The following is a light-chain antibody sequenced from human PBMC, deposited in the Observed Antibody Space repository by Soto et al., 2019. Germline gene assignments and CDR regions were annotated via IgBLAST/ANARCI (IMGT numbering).Light chain of an antibody. CDR1: QSISSSY. CDR3: QQYDTSPFT. CDR2: ATS. V-gene: IGKV3-20*01. J-gene: IGKJ3*01. Sequence: EIVLTQSPGTLSLSPGERATLSCRASQSISSSYLAWYQHKPGQAPRLLLFATSIRATGIPDRISGSGSGTDFALIISRLEPEDFALYYCQQYDTSPFTFGPGTKVDIK.